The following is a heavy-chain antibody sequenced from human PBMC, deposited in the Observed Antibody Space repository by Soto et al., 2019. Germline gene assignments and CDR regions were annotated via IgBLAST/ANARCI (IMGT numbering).Heavy chain of an antibody. D-gene: IGHD6-6*01. Sequence: SETLSLTLMVPGAAVSSGGHSGIWIRHHPGKGLEGIGIIYYSGSTSYIPSLRSRVTMSLDTSTNPFSLNLSAVTAADTYGYYCAGHYSSSWVQYYWGQGTLVTVSS. V-gene: IGHV4-31*02. J-gene: IGHJ4*02. CDR2: IYYSGST. CDR3: AGHYSSSWVQYY. CDR1: GAAVSSGGHS.